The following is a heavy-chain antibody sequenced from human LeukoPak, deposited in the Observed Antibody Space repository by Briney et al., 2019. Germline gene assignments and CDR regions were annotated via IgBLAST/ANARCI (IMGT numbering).Heavy chain of an antibody. D-gene: IGHD2-15*01. Sequence: PGRSLRLSCAASGFTFSSYAMHWVRQAPGKGLEWVAVISYDGSNKYYADSVKGRFTISRDNSKNTLNLQMNSLRAEDTAVYYCAQQVGYCSSGSCYFTYWGQGTLVTVSS. CDR2: ISYDGSNK. CDR3: AQQVGYCSSGSCYFTY. V-gene: IGHV3-30-3*01. CDR1: GFTFSSYA. J-gene: IGHJ1*01.